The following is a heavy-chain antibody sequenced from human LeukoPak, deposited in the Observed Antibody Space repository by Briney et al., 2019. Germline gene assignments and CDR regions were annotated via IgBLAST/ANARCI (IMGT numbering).Heavy chain of an antibody. J-gene: IGHJ4*02. CDR2: IIPIFGTA. Sequence: GASVKVSCKDSGGTFSSYAISWVRQAPGQGLEWMGGIIPIFGTANYAQKFQGRVTITADKSTSTAYMELSSLRSEDTAVYYCARDHNEYYGGFDYWGQGTLVTVSS. CDR1: GGTFSSYA. V-gene: IGHV1-69*06. CDR3: ARDHNEYYGGFDY. D-gene: IGHD4-23*01.